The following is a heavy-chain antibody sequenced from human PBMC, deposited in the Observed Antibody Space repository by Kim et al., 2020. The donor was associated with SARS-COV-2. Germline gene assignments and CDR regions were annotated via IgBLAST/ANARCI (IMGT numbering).Heavy chain of an antibody. Sequence: GGSLRLSCVASGFTVNNNYMSWVRQSPGKGLEWVSVIYSGGSTYYADSVKGRFTISRDNSKNTLYLQMNTLRADDTAVYYCASLRSRITMVVWGQGTTVTVSS. CDR2: IYSGGST. CDR3: ASLRSRITMVV. V-gene: IGHV3-53*01. J-gene: IGHJ6*02. D-gene: IGHD2-15*01. CDR1: GFTVNNNY.